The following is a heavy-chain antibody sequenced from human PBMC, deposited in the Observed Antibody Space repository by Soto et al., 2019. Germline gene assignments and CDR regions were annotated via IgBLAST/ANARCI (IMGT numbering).Heavy chain of an antibody. J-gene: IGHJ5*02. D-gene: IGHD2-21*02. V-gene: IGHV4-39*01. CDR1: VGSISSSRYF. CDR3: ARHPSDFWFDP. Sequence: QLQLQESGPGLVKPSETLSLTCSVSVGSISSSRYFWGWIRQPPGKGLEWIGSIYYSGSTYYNPSLKSRVTVSVDTSKNQFSLKLSSVTAADTAVSYCARHPSDFWFDPWGQGTLVTVSS. CDR2: IYYSGST.